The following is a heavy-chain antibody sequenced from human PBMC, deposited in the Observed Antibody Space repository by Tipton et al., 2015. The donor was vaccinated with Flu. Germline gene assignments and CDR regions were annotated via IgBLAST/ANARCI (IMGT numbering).Heavy chain of an antibody. CDR3: ARDITWDGGKLDY. Sequence: TLSLTCAVSGYSISSGYYWGWIRQPPGKGLEWIGSIYHSGSTYYNPSFKRRVTISVDTSKNQFSLKLSSVTAADTAVYYCARDITWDGGKLDYWGQGTLVTVSS. V-gene: IGHV4-38-2*02. J-gene: IGHJ4*02. CDR1: GYSISSGYY. CDR2: IYHSGST. D-gene: IGHD3-16*01.